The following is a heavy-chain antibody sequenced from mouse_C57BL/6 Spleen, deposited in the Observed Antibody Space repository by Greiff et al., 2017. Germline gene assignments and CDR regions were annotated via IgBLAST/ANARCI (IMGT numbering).Heavy chain of an antibody. CDR2: ISDGGSYT. CDR1: GFTFSSYA. CDR3: ARGEETGVLMDY. Sequence: EVHLVESGGGLVKPGGSLKLSCAASGFTFSSYAMSWVRQTPEKRLEWVATISDGGSYTYYPDNVKGRFTISRGNAKNNLYLQMSHLKSEDTAMYYCARGEETGVLMDYWGQGTSVTVSS. V-gene: IGHV5-4*01. D-gene: IGHD4-1*01. J-gene: IGHJ4*01.